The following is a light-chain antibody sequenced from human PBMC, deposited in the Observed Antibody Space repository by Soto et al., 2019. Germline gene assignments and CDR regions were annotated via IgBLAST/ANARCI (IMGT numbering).Light chain of an antibody. CDR2: AAS. CDR1: RSFSSSY. CDR3: QQYGSSPPYT. V-gene: IGKV3-20*01. Sequence: IVLTQSPGTLALSPGERATLSCRASRSFSSSYLAWYQQMPGQAPRLLIYAASSRATGIPDRFSGSGSGTDFTLTISRLEPEDSAVYYCQQYGSSPPYTFGQGTKLEIK. J-gene: IGKJ2*01.